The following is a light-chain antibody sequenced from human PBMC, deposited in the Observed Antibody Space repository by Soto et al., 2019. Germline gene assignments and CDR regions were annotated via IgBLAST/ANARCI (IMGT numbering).Light chain of an antibody. CDR2: EVS. Sequence: QSALTQPASVSGSPGQSITISCTGTSSDVGTYNLVSWYQQHPDKAPKLIIFEVSKRPSGLSNRFSGSKSGNTASLTISGLQFEDEADYYCCSYTTTYTLVFGGGTKLTVL. V-gene: IGLV2-14*02. J-gene: IGLJ3*02. CDR1: SSDVGTYNL. CDR3: CSYTTTYTLV.